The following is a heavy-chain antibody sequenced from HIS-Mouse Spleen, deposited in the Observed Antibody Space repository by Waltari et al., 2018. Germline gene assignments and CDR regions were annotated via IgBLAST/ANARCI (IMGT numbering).Heavy chain of an antibody. Sequence: QLQLQESGPGLVKPSETLSLTRTVSGGSISSSSYYWGWIRQPPGKGLEWIGVIYYSGSTYYNPSLKSRVTISVDTSKNQFSRKLSSGTAADTAVYYCAREIPYSSSWYDWYFDLWGRGTLVTVSS. V-gene: IGHV4-39*07. CDR1: GGSISSSSYY. CDR2: IYYSGST. CDR3: AREIPYSSSWYDWYFDL. D-gene: IGHD6-13*01. J-gene: IGHJ2*01.